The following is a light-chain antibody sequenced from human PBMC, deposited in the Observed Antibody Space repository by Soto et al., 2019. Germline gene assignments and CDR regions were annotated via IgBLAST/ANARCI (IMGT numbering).Light chain of an antibody. CDR1: QSLLHSDGKTY. CDR3: MQSTQLPPT. J-gene: IGKJ5*01. Sequence: EIVMTQTPLSLSVTPGQPASISCKPSQSLLHSDGKTYFFWYLQKPGQSPQLLIYEVSTRVSGVPDRFSGSGSGTDFTLEISRVETDDVGIYYCMQSTQLPPTFGQGTRLEIK. CDR2: EVS. V-gene: IGKV2D-29*02.